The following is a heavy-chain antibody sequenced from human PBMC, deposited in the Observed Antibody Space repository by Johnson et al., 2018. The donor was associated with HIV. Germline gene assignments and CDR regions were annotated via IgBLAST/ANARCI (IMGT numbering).Heavy chain of an antibody. Sequence: EKLVESGGGVVQPGRSLRVSCAASGSTFSSYAMHWVRQTPGKGLEWVSYISRSGSTIYYADSVKGRFTISRDTAKKSLFLQMNSLRAEDTAVYYCARASYYYGSADIWGQGTMVTVSS. J-gene: IGHJ3*02. CDR1: GSTFSSYA. V-gene: IGHV3-48*04. D-gene: IGHD3-10*01. CDR3: ARASYYYGSADI. CDR2: ISRSGSTI.